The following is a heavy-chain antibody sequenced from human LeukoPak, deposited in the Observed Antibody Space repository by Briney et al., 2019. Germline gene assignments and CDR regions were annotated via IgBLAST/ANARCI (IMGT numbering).Heavy chain of an antibody. CDR2: ISSSSSYI. D-gene: IGHD3-22*01. J-gene: IGHJ4*02. CDR1: GFTFTDYY. Sequence: GGSLRLSCAASGFTFTDYYMSWVRQAPGKGLEWVSSISSSSSYIHSADSVKGRFTISRDNAKNSLYLQMNSLRAEDTAVYYCARDLYDSGAYSSPIDYWGQGTLVTVSS. CDR3: ARDLYDSGAYSSPIDY. V-gene: IGHV3-11*06.